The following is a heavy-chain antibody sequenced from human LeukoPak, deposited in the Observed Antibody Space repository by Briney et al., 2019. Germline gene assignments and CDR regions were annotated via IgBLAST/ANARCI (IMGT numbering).Heavy chain of an antibody. J-gene: IGHJ4*02. D-gene: IGHD3-22*01. CDR2: ISGSGGST. Sequence: GGSLRLSCAASGFTFSSYAMSWGRKAPGKGLEWVSAISGSGGSTYYADSVKGRFTISRDNSKNTLYLQMNSLRAEDTAVYYCAKEARYDSSGYLDYWGQGTLVTVSS. V-gene: IGHV3-23*01. CDR3: AKEARYDSSGYLDY. CDR1: GFTFSSYA.